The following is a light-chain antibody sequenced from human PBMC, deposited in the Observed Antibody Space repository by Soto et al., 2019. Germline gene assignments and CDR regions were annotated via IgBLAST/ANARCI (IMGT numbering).Light chain of an antibody. CDR1: SSDVGGYKY. V-gene: IGLV2-14*01. Sequence: QSALTQPASVSGSPGQSITISCTGTSSDVGGYKYVSWYQQNPDKAPKLLIYEVSNRPSGVSDRFSGSKSGNTASLTISGLQAEDEADYYCSSYTRTSTYVFGSGTKLTVL. CDR3: SSYTRTSTYV. CDR2: EVS. J-gene: IGLJ1*01.